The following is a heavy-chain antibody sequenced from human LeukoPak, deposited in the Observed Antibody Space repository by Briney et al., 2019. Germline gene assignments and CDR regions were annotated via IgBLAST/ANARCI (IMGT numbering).Heavy chain of an antibody. D-gene: IGHD3-22*01. J-gene: IGHJ4*02. CDR1: GFTFSSYS. V-gene: IGHV3-21*01. Sequence: PGGSLRLSCAASGFTFSSYSMNWVRQAPGKGLEWVSSISSSSSYIYYADSVKGRFTISRDNAKNSLYLQMNSLRAEDTAVYYCAREGYYYDSSGYPIDSWGQGTLVTVSS. CDR2: ISSSSSYI. CDR3: AREGYYYDSSGYPIDS.